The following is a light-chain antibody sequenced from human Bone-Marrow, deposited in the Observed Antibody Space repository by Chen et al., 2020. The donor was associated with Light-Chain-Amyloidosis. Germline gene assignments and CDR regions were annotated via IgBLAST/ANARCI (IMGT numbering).Light chain of an antibody. Sequence: SYKLTKPPSVSVSPGQTARFSCTGDDLPTKYAYWYQQKPGQAPVLVIHRDTERPSGISERFSGSSSGTTATLTISGVQAEDEADSHCQSADSSGTYEVIFGGGTKLSVL. CDR3: QSADSSGTYEVI. CDR2: RDT. V-gene: IGLV3-25*03. J-gene: IGLJ2*01. CDR1: DLPTKY.